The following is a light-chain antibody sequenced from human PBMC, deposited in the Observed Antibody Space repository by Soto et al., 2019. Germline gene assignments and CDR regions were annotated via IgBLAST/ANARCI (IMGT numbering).Light chain of an antibody. J-gene: IGLJ1*01. V-gene: IGLV1-44*01. Sequence: QSVLTQPPSASGTPGQRVTISCSGSSSNIGSNNVNWYQQLPGTAPKLLIYSNNQRPSGVPDRFSGSKSGTSASLAISGLQSEEEADYYCAAWDDSLNGYVFGTGTQLTVL. CDR1: SSNIGSNN. CDR2: SNN. CDR3: AAWDDSLNGYV.